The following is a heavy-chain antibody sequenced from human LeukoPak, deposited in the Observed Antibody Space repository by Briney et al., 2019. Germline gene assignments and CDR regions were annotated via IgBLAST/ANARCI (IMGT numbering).Heavy chain of an antibody. CDR1: GFTFSSHA. D-gene: IGHD3-3*01. CDR3: AKDGGGSLEWLPPMDV. V-gene: IGHV3-23*01. Sequence: GGSLRLSCAASGFTFSSHAMGWVRQAPGKGLEWVSSITGSGASAYYGDSVKGRFTISRDNSKNTLYLQMNRLRAEDTAVYYCAKDGGGSLEWLPPMDVWGQGTTVTVSS. CDR2: ITGSGASA. J-gene: IGHJ6*02.